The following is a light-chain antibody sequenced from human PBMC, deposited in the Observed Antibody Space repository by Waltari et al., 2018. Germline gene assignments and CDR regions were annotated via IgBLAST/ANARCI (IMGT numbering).Light chain of an antibody. V-gene: IGLV2-14*01. CDR2: DVS. CDR1: SNDVGGYNS. J-gene: IGLJ2*01. CDR3: SSQSSNDVVL. Sequence: QSPLTQPASVSGSPGQSVTIFCAGTSNDVGGYNSVSRYQEHPGQAPRAMINDVSDRPAGVSHRFSGSKSGTTASLTISALQAEDEADYYCSSQSSNDVVLFGGGTKLTVL.